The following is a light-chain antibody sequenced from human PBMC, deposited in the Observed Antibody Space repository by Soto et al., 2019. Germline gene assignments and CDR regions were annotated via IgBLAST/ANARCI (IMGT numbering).Light chain of an antibody. Sequence: QSVLTQPPSASGTPGQRVTIPCSGSFSNIGSNSVNWYQQLPGTAPKLLIYSDNQRPSGVPDRFSGSKSGTSASLAISGLLSEDEADYYCAAWDDSLMGVFGGGTKVTVL. V-gene: IGLV1-44*01. J-gene: IGLJ3*02. CDR2: SDN. CDR3: AAWDDSLMGV. CDR1: FSNIGSNS.